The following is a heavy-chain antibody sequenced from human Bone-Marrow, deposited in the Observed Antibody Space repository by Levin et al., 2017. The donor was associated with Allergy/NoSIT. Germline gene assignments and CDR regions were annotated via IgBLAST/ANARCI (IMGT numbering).Heavy chain of an antibody. CDR2: INHSGST. D-gene: IGHD7-27*01. CDR1: GGSFSGYY. V-gene: IGHV4-34*01. J-gene: IGHJ4*02. Sequence: PGGSLRLSCAVYGGSFSGYYWTWIRQPPGKGLEWVGEINHSGSTNYNPSLKSRVTISVDTSKNQFSLKLSSVTAADTAVYYCARNLTGASPYFDYWGQGTLVTVSS. CDR3: ARNLTGASPYFDY.